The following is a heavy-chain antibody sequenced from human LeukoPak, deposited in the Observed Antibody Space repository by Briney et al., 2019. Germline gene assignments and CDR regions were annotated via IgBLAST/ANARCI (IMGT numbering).Heavy chain of an antibody. CDR2: ISGSGGNT. J-gene: IGHJ4*02. D-gene: IGHD1-26*01. V-gene: IGHV3-23*01. CDR3: AKYSGSYYVSY. Sequence: GGSLRLSCAASGFTFSSYAMSWVRQAPGKGLEWVSAISGSGGNTYYADSVKGRFTISRDNSKNTLYLQMNSLRAEDTAVYYCAKYSGSYYVSYWGQGTLVTVSS. CDR1: GFTFSSYA.